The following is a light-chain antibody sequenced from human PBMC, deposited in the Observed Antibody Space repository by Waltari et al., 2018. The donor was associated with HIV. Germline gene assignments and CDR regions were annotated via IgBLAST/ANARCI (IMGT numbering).Light chain of an antibody. Sequence: QSVFTQPPSGSAAPGQTVTISCTGHRPNPGTNSVAWYQQVPGTAPKLLIYDNDNRPSGIPDRFSASKSGTSATLGITGLQTGDEADYYCGTWDSSLSAGVFGGGTKLTVL. CDR1: RPNPGTNS. CDR2: DND. V-gene: IGLV1-51*01. J-gene: IGLJ2*01. CDR3: GTWDSSLSAGV.